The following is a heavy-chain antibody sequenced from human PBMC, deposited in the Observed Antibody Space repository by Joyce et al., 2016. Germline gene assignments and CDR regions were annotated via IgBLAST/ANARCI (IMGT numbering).Heavy chain of an antibody. Sequence: QVELQESGPGLVKPSQTLSVTCTVSGESIRSDDYYWRWIRQPPGKVLEWIGNILHSGSTHYSPSLKSRLNILVDTSKIQFSLSLTSVTAADTAVYFCAREREDTGFFDYWGQGNMVTVSS. CDR2: ILHSGST. D-gene: IGHD1-1*01. CDR1: GESIRSDDYY. J-gene: IGHJ4*02. CDR3: AREREDTGFFDY. V-gene: IGHV4-30-4*01.